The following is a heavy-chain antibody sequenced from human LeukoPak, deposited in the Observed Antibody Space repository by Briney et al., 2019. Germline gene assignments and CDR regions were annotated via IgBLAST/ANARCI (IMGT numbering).Heavy chain of an antibody. J-gene: IGHJ4*02. V-gene: IGHV3-30*18. CDR1: GFTFSPYG. CDR3: AKAGTTLDLNY. Sequence: GGSLRLSCAASGFTFSPYGMHWVRQAPGKGLEWVAVISYDGSNKYYADSVKGRFTISRDNSKNTLYLQMNSLRAEDTAVYYCAKAGTTLDLNYWGQGTLVTVSS. D-gene: IGHD1-7*01. CDR2: ISYDGSNK.